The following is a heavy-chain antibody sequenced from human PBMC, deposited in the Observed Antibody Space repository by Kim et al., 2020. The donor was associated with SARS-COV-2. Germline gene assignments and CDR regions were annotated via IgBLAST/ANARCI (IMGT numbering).Heavy chain of an antibody. CDR1: GASIGTDY. D-gene: IGHD1-20*01. CDR3: ARLPDNKVWPFDY. V-gene: IGHV4-59*08. Sequence: SETLSLTCTISGASIGTDYWTWIRQPPGGGLEWIGYIVYTGKTSYIPSLKSRVSLSSDTSRNQFSLHLNSGTAAASPVYFCARLPDNKVWPFDYWAQ. CDR2: IVYTGKT. J-gene: IGHJ4*02.